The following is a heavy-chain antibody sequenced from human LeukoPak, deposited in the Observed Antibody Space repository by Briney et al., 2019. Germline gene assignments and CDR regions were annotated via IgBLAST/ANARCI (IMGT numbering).Heavy chain of an antibody. Sequence: PGRSLRLSCTGSGFTFGDYGMSWVRQAPGKGLEWVGFIRSKPYGGTTEYAASVKGRFTISRDDSESIAYLQMNSLKTEDTAVYYCTRGDYYDSGGYYFLLDYWGQGTLVAVSS. D-gene: IGHD3-22*01. CDR3: TRGDYYDSGGYYFLLDY. J-gene: IGHJ4*02. CDR1: GFTFGDYG. CDR2: IRSKPYGGTT. V-gene: IGHV3-49*04.